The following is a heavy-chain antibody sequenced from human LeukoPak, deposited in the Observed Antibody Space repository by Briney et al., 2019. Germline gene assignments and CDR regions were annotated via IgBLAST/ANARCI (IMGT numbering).Heavy chain of an antibody. CDR3: AKSQVLAEDVFNV. J-gene: IGHJ3*01. CDR2: VHDGGRT. Sequence: PSETLSLTCTVSGGSISNSYWTWIRQSPGTGLEYVAYVHDGGRTNYNPSLQSRATISIDTTKNQISLKLTSVTTADTAVYYCAKSQVLAEDVFNVWGQGTMVTVSS. V-gene: IGHV4-59*01. CDR1: GGSISNSY.